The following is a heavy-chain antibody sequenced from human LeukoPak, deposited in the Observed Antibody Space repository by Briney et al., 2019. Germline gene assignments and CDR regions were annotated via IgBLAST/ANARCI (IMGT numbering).Heavy chain of an antibody. J-gene: IGHJ4*02. Sequence: GASVKVSCKASGYTFTSYYMHWVRQAPGQGLDGMGIINPSGGSTSYAQKFQGRVTMTGDMSTSTVHMELSSLRYEDTAVYYCARSPGPMSGSYYYFDYWGQGTLVTVSS. CDR1: GYTFTSYY. D-gene: IGHD1-26*01. V-gene: IGHV1-46*01. CDR2: INPSGGST. CDR3: ARSPGPMSGSYYYFDY.